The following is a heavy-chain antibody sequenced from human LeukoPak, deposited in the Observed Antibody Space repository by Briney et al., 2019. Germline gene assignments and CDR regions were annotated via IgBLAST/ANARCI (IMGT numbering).Heavy chain of an antibody. CDR1: GFTVSYNY. D-gene: IGHD6-13*01. V-gene: IGHV3-53*01. CDR2: IYSGVSP. CDR3: ARRGHTSRWYYFDY. Sequence: GGSLRLSCAASGFTVSYNYMSWVRQAPGKGLEWVSVIYSGVSPYYADSVKGRFTMSRDNSKNTFYLQMNSLRAEDTALYYCARRGHTSRWYYFDYWGQGTLVTVSS. J-gene: IGHJ4*02.